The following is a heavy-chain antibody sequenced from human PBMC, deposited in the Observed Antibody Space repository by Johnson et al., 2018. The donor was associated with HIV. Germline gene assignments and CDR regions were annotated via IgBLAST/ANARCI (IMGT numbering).Heavy chain of an antibody. D-gene: IGHD2-15*01. CDR3: SKEQLLRAVDI. J-gene: IGHJ3*02. CDR2: IWYDGSNK. Sequence: QVQLVESGGGVVQPGRSLRLSCAASGFTFSSYGMHWVRQAPGKGLEWVAVIWYDGSNKYYADSVKGRFTISRDNSKNTLYLQMNSLRAEDTAVYYCSKEQLLRAVDIWGQGTMVTVAS. V-gene: IGHV3-33*06. CDR1: GFTFSSYG.